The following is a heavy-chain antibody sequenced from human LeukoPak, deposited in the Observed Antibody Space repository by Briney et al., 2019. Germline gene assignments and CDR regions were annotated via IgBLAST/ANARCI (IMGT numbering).Heavy chain of an antibody. Sequence: GGSLRLSCAASGFTFSSYAMSWVRQAPGKGLEWVAAISGSGGSTYYADSVKGRFTISRDNSKNTLYLQMNSLRAEDTAVYYCARRTRGSPGKNAFDIWGQGTMVTVSS. D-gene: IGHD1-14*01. V-gene: IGHV3-23*01. J-gene: IGHJ3*02. CDR2: ISGSGGST. CDR3: ARRTRGSPGKNAFDI. CDR1: GFTFSSYA.